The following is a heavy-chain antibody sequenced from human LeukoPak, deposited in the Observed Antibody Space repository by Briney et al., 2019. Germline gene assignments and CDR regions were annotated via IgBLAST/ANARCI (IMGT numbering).Heavy chain of an antibody. CDR3: ARDALLAAAGTTGWFDP. CDR1: GYTFTSYY. J-gene: IGHJ5*02. D-gene: IGHD6-13*01. V-gene: IGHV1-46*01. Sequence: ASVKVSCKASGYTFTSYYMHWVRQAPGQGLEWMGLINPSGGSTSYAQKFQGRVTMTRDMSTSTVYMELSSLRSEDTAVYYCARDALLAAAGTTGWFDPWGQGTLVTVSS. CDR2: INPSGGST.